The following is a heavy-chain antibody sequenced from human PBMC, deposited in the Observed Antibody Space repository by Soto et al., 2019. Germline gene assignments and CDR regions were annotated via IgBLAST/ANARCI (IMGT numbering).Heavy chain of an antibody. CDR1: GDTFSNSA. CDR2: IIPIFGTT. J-gene: IGHJ4*02. CDR3: ALGLRGYHIDS. V-gene: IGHV1-69*01. D-gene: IGHD2-15*01. Sequence: QVHLLQSGSEVMKPGSSVKVSCRASGDTFSNSAFSWVRQAPGQGLEWMGGIIPIFGTTSYAQKLQGRVILTADESTTTVYMELMSLRSEDTALYFCALGLRGYHIDSWGQGTQVTVSS.